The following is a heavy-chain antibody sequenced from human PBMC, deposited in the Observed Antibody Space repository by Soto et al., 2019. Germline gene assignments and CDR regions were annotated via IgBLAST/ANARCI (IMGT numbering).Heavy chain of an antibody. CDR1: GGSISSYY. V-gene: IGHV4-59*01. CDR2: IYNSGST. CDR3: AREWHYYDSPDAFDI. Sequence: KTSETLSLTCTVSGGSISSYYWSWIRQSPGKGLEWIGYIYNSGSTNYNPSLKSRVTISVDTSKNQFSLKLSSVIAADTAVYYCAREWHYYDSPDAFDIWGQGTMVTVSS. D-gene: IGHD3-22*01. J-gene: IGHJ3*02.